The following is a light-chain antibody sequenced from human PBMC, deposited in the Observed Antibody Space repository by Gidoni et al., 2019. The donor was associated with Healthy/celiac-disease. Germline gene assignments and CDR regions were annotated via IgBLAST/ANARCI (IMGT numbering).Light chain of an antibody. CDR3: QQYDNLPLT. Sequence: DIQMTQSPSSLSASVGDRVTITCQASQDISNYLNWYQQKPGKAPTLLIYDASNLETGVPSRFSGSGSGTDFTFTISSLQPEDIATYDCQQYDNLPLTFGGGTKVESK. J-gene: IGKJ4*01. CDR1: QDISNY. CDR2: DAS. V-gene: IGKV1-33*01.